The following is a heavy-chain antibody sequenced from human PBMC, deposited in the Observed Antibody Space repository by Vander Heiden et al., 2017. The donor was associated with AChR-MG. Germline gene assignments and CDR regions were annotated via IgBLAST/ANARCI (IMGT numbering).Heavy chain of an antibody. CDR1: GFPFSSYD. V-gene: IGHV3-48*03. CDR3: ARGGGDCSGGVCYIAY. Sequence: EVQLVESGGGLVQPGESLRLSCAASGFPFSSYDMKWVRQAPGKGREWVSYISGSGRTTYYADSVKGRFTVSRNNAKSSLYLQMNRLTAEDTAVYYCARGGGDCSGGVCYIAYWGQGTLVTVSS. CDR2: ISGSGRTT. J-gene: IGHJ4*02. D-gene: IGHD2-8*02.